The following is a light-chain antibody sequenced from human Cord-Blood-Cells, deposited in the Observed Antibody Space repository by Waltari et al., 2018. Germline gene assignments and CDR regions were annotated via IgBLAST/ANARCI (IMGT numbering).Light chain of an antibody. J-gene: IGLJ2*01. Sequence: QSALTQPASVSGSPGQSITISCTGTSSDVGGCNYVSWYQQHPGKAPKLMIYDVSNRPSGVSNRFSGSQAGNTASVTISGLQAEDEADYYCSSYTSSSTLVFGGGTKLTVL. CDR3: SSYTSSSTLV. V-gene: IGLV2-14*01. CDR1: SSDVGGCNY. CDR2: DVS.